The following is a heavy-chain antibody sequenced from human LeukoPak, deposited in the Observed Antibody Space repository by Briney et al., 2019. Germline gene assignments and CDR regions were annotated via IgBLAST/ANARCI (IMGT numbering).Heavy chain of an antibody. CDR1: GGTFSSYA. CDR3: ARARGSSSYYYYYMDV. V-gene: IGHV1-69*05. J-gene: IGHJ6*03. Sequence: ASVKVSCKASGGTFSSYAISWVRQAPGQGLEWMGGIIPIFGTANYAQKFQGRVTITTDESTSTSYRELSSLRSEDTAVYYCARARGSSSYYYYYMDVWGKGITVTVSS. D-gene: IGHD1-26*01. CDR2: IIPIFGTA.